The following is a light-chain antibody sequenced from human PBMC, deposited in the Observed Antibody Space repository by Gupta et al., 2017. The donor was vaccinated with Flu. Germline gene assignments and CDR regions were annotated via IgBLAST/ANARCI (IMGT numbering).Light chain of an antibody. Sequence: SYELTQPSSVSVSPGQPARITCSGDVVPKKYARWFQQKPGQAPVLVIYKDTERPSGIPERFSGSSSGTTVTLTISGTQVEDEADYYCYSAADNNLVFGGGTKLTVL. J-gene: IGLJ2*01. CDR3: YSAADNNLV. CDR2: KDT. CDR1: VVPKKY. V-gene: IGLV3-27*01.